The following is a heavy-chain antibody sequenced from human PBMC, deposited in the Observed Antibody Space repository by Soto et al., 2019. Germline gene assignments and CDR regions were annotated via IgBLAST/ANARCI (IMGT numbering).Heavy chain of an antibody. D-gene: IGHD2-15*01. CDR2: INPDNGNT. Sequence: QVQLVQSGAEVKKPGASVKISCKASGYTFTRYTMNWVRQAPGQRLEWMGWINPDNGNTKSSQKFQDRVIITRDTSASTAYVDLSSLRSEDTAVYYFARGIATGQLDPWGQGTLVTVSS. J-gene: IGHJ5*02. CDR3: ARGIATGQLDP. V-gene: IGHV1-3*01. CDR1: GYTFTRYT.